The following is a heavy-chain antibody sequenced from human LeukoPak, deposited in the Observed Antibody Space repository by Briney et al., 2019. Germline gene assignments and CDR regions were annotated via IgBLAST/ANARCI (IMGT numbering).Heavy chain of an antibody. CDR1: GFTFSSYW. CDR3: ARGGAYGNSNSDY. V-gene: IGHV3-74*01. CDR2: INGDESST. Sequence: PGGSLRLSCAASGFTFSSYWMHWVRQAPGEGLVWVSRINGDESSTSYADSVKGRFTISRDNAKNTLYLQMNSLRAEDTAVYYCARGGAYGNSNSDYWGQGTLVTVSS. J-gene: IGHJ4*02. D-gene: IGHD4-11*01.